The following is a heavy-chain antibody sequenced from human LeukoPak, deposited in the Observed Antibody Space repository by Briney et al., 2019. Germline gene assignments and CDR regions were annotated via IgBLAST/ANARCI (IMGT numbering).Heavy chain of an antibody. CDR1: GYTFTSYG. CDR3: ARSYDYVWGSFPYAAFDI. V-gene: IGHV1-18*01. CDR2: ISAYNGNT. Sequence: ASVKVSCKASGYTFTSYGISWVRQAPGQGLEWMGWISAYNGNTNYAQKLLGRVTMTTDTSTSTAYMELRSLRSDDTAVYYCARSYDYVWGSFPYAAFDIWGQGTMVTVSS. J-gene: IGHJ3*02. D-gene: IGHD3-16*01.